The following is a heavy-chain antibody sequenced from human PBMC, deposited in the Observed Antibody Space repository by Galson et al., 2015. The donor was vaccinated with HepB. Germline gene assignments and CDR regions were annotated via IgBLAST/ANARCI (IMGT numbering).Heavy chain of an antibody. J-gene: IGHJ6*02. D-gene: IGHD6-13*01. V-gene: IGHV3-48*02. CDR1: GFTFRTYT. Sequence: SLRLSCAASGFTFRTYTMNWVRQAPGKGLAWVSSITPSGSTIHYAGSVKGRFNISRDNDNNSVFLQMSSLRDEDTAVYYCARDQGYSSSWYYPNYGMDVWGQGTTVTVSS. CDR2: ITPSGSTI. CDR3: ARDQGYSSSWYYPNYGMDV.